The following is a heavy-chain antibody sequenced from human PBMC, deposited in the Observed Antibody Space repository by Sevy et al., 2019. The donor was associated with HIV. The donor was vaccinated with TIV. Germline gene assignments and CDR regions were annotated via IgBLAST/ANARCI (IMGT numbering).Heavy chain of an antibody. V-gene: IGHV3-33*01. CDR1: GFTFSSYG. Sequence: GGSLRLSCAASGFTFSSYGMHWVRQAPGKGLEWVAVIWYDGSNKYYADSVKGRFTISRDNSKNTLYLQMNSLRAEDTAVYYCARPRDGWCDYEMGGMDVWGQGTTVTVSS. J-gene: IGHJ6*02. D-gene: IGHD4-17*01. CDR2: IWYDGSNK. CDR3: ARPRDGWCDYEMGGMDV.